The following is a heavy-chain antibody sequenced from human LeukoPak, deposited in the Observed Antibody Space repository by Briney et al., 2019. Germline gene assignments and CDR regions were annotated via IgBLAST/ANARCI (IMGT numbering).Heavy chain of an antibody. J-gene: IGHJ4*02. V-gene: IGHV3-21*01. CDR3: ARGGSYGSYYFDY. D-gene: IGHD5-18*01. CDR2: ISSSSSYI. CDR1: GFTFSSYS. Sequence: GGSLRLSCAASGFTFSSYSMNWVRQAPGKGLEWVSSISSSSSYIYYADSVKGRFTISRDNAKNSLYLQMNSLRAEDTAVYYCARGGSYGSYYFDYWGQGTLVTVPS.